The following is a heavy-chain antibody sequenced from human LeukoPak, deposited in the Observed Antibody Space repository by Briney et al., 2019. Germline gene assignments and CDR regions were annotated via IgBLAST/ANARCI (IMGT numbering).Heavy chain of an antibody. J-gene: IGHJ5*02. CDR3: ARDNSVRDEAWWFNP. CDR2: FDPEDGET. D-gene: IGHD5-24*01. Sequence: ASVKVSCKVSGYTLTELSMHWVRQAPGKGLEWMGGFDPEDGETIYAQKFQGRVTMTEDTSTDTAYMELSSLRSEDTAVYYCARDNSVRDEAWWFNPWDQGTLVTVSS. CDR1: GYTLTELS. V-gene: IGHV1-24*01.